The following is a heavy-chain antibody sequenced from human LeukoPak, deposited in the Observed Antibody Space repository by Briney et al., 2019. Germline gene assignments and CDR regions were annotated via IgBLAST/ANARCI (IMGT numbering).Heavy chain of an antibody. D-gene: IGHD3-16*02. Sequence: GGSLRLSCAASGFTFTYAWMSWVRQAPGKGLEWLGRVNTRADGGTTEYAAPVKGRFTISRDDSKNTLYLQMNSLKTEDTAVYYCTTELFMITLGGVIVPWGQGTLVTVSS. CDR3: TTELFMITLGGVIVP. CDR1: GFTFTYAW. V-gene: IGHV3-15*01. CDR2: VNTRADGGTT. J-gene: IGHJ5*02.